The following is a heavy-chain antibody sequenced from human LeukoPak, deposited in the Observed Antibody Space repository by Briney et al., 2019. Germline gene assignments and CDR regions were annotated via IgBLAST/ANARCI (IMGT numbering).Heavy chain of an antibody. CDR2: FAGSDTTK. CDR3: ARTVARIGY. V-gene: IGHV3-48*03. J-gene: IGHJ4*02. Sequence: PGGSLRLSCAASGFDFGAYEMNWVRQAPGKGLEWVAYFAGSDTTKYYADSVRGRFTISRDNSKNLLYLQMNSLRAEDTAIYYCARTVARIGYWGQGTLVTVSS. CDR1: GFDFGAYE. D-gene: IGHD4-23*01.